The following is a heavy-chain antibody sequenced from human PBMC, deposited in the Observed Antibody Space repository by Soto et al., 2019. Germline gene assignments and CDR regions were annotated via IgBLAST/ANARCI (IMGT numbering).Heavy chain of an antibody. CDR1: GFTFSSYE. CDR2: INTSGGTI. CDR3: ARDGIVKGFDP. V-gene: IGHV3-48*03. J-gene: IGHJ5*02. Sequence: EVQLVESGGGLVQPGGSLRLSCVASGFTFSSYEMNWVRQAPGKGLEWVACINTSGGTIYYADSVKGRFTISRDNAKNSLYRQMNSLRAEDTAVYYCARDGIVKGFDPWGQGTLVTVSS. D-gene: IGHD2-15*01.